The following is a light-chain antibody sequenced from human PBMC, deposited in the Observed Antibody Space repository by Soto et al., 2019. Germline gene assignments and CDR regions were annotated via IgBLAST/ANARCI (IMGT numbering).Light chain of an antibody. J-gene: IGLJ3*02. Sequence: SYELTQPPSLSVAPGQTARMTCGGNNIGIKAVHWCQQRSGQAPVLVVHDDGDRPSGIPDRFSGSNSGNTATLTITRVEAGDEADYYCQVWDSGTDHPVFGGGTKLTVL. CDR3: QVWDSGTDHPV. CDR2: DDG. V-gene: IGLV3-21*02. CDR1: NIGIKA.